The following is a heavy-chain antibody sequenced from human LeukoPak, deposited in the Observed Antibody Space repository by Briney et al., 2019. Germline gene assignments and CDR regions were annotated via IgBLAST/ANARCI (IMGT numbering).Heavy chain of an antibody. CDR2: FNSDGSNT. CDR3: AREGTLAEFDY. CDR1: GFTFRSYG. Sequence: GGSLRLSCAASGFTFRSYGMHWVRQSPGKGLVWVSRFNSDGSNTRYADSVKGRFTISRYNARNTLYLQMNSLRAEDTAVYYCAREGTLAEFDYWGQGTLVTVSS. J-gene: IGHJ4*02. V-gene: IGHV3-74*01. D-gene: IGHD6-19*01.